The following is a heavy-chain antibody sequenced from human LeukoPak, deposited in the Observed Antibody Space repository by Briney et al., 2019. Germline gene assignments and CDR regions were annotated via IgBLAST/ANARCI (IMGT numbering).Heavy chain of an antibody. Sequence: GGSLRLSCTASGFTFSTYGMHWVRQAPGKGLEWVTLISYDGSTKYYSDSVKGRFTLSRDNSKNTLYLQMNSLRSEDTAVYYCARGGRPGYCSGGSCYHRPDYYYYYMDVRGKGTTVTVSS. CDR1: GFTFSTYG. V-gene: IGHV3-30*03. J-gene: IGHJ6*03. CDR3: ARGGRPGYCSGGSCYHRPDYYYYYMDV. CDR2: ISYDGSTK. D-gene: IGHD2-15*01.